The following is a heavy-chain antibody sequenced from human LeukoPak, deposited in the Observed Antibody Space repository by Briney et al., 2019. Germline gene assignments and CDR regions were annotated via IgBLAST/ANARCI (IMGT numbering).Heavy chain of an antibody. V-gene: IGHV3-30*02. J-gene: IGHJ4*02. CDR1: GFTFSSYG. CDR2: IRFDGSNK. D-gene: IGHD3-22*01. Sequence: GSLRLSCAASGFTFSSYGMHWVRQAPGKGLEWVAFIRFDGSNKYYADSVKGRFTISRDNSKNTLYLQMNSLRAEDTAVYCCAKGNYYDSSGYSYFDYWGQGTLVTVSS. CDR3: AKGNYYDSSGYSYFDY.